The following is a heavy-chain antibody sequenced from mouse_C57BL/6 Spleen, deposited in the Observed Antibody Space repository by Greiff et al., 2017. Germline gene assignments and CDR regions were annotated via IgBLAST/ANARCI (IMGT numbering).Heavy chain of an antibody. Sequence: QVQLQQPGAELVKPGASVKMSCKASGYTFTSYWITWVKQRPGQGLEWIGDIYPGSGSTNYNEKFKSKATLTVDTSSSTAYMQLSSLTYEDSAVYYCARRGTTTVKAMDYWGQGTSVTVSS. CDR1: GYTFTSYW. CDR3: ARRGTTTVKAMDY. D-gene: IGHD1-1*01. J-gene: IGHJ4*01. V-gene: IGHV1-55*01. CDR2: IYPGSGST.